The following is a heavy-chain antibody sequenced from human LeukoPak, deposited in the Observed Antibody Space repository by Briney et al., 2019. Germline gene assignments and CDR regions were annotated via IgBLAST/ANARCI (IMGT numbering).Heavy chain of an antibody. D-gene: IGHD6-19*01. Sequence: QPGGSLRLSCSASGFTFSNYAMSWVRQAPGKGLEWVSGISISGATPLYAESVRGRFTISRDNSKNTVYLQMNSLKSEDTAVYYCAKDDRGSGWYDKWGQGTLVTVSS. CDR1: GFTFSNYA. V-gene: IGHV3-23*01. CDR2: ISISGATP. J-gene: IGHJ1*01. CDR3: AKDDRGSGWYDK.